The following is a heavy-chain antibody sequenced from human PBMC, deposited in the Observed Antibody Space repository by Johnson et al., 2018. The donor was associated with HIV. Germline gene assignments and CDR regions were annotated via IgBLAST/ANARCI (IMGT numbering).Heavy chain of an antibody. CDR3: ARQPDNFWSSDAFDI. V-gene: IGHV3-7*01. CDR1: GFTVSSNY. Sequence: VQLVESGGGVVRPGGSLRLSCAASGFTVSSNYMSWVRQAPGKGLEWVATIKGDGSGQDYVDSVEGRFTISRDNAKNSLYLQMNSLRAEDTAVYYCARQPDNFWSSDAFDIWGQGTMVTVSS. CDR2: IKGDGSGQ. J-gene: IGHJ3*02. D-gene: IGHD3-3*01.